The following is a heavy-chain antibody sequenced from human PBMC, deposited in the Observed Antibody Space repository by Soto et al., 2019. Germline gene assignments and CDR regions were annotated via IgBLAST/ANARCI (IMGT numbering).Heavy chain of an antibody. D-gene: IGHD3-10*01. CDR2: IYPGDSDT. CDR3: ARQGWFGELLNNWFDP. V-gene: IGHV5-51*01. CDR1: GYSFTSYW. J-gene: IGHJ5*02. Sequence: PGESLKISCKGSGYSFTSYWIGWVRQMPGKGLEWMGIIYPGDSDTRYSPSFQGQVTISADKSISTAYLQWSSLKASDTAMYYWARQGWFGELLNNWFDPWGQGTLVTVSS.